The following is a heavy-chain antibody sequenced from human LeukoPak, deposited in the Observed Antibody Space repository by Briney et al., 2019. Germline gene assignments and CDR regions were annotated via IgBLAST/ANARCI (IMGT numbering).Heavy chain of an antibody. CDR1: GGSFSGYY. J-gene: IGHJ5*02. Sequence: PSETLSLTCAVYGGSFSGYYWSWIRQPPGKGLEWIGEINHSGSTNYNPSLKSRVTISVDTSKNQFSLKLSSVTAADTAVYYCARLYSSGWYDWFDPWGQGTLVTVSS. V-gene: IGHV4-34*01. D-gene: IGHD6-19*01. CDR3: ARLYSSGWYDWFDP. CDR2: INHSGST.